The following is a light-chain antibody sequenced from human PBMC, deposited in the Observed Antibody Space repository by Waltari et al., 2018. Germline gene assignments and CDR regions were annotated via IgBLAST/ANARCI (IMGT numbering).Light chain of an antibody. J-gene: IGLJ6*01. CDR3: AAWDDSLNGYV. CDR1: SSNIGRNP. Sequence: QSALTQAPSVSATPGQRVTVSCSGSSSNIGRNPVNWYQHVPGTAPKFLLSHLSRGPSILSARFSATKSGSSASLAISGLQSEDEADYYCAAWDDSLNGYVFGSGTKVTVL. V-gene: IGLV1-44*01. CDR2: HLS.